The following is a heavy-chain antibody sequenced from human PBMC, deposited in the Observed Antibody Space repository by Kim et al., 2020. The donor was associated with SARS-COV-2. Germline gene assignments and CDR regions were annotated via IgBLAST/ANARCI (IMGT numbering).Heavy chain of an antibody. CDR3: ARVSIVLMVYAQNPYYYYGMDV. V-gene: IGHV1-69*04. CDR2: IIPILGIA. J-gene: IGHJ6*02. Sequence: SVKVSCKASGGTFSSYAISWVRQAPGQGLEWMGRIIPILGIANYAQKFQGRVTITADKSTSTAYMELSSLRSEDTAVYYCARVSIVLMVYAQNPYYYYGMDVWGQGTTVTVSS. CDR1: GGTFSSYA. D-gene: IGHD2-8*01.